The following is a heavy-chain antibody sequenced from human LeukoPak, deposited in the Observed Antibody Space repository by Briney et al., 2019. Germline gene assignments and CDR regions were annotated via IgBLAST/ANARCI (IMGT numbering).Heavy chain of an antibody. V-gene: IGHV3-23*01. CDR2: ITSSGAAT. CDR1: GFTFSSYA. D-gene: IGHD3-22*01. Sequence: GGSLRLSCAASGFTFSSYAMSWVRQAPGKGLEWVSSITSSGAATYYADSVKGRFTTSRDNSDNTLYLQMNSLRAEDTAVYYCAKDRPNYYGSNGHYYKLNGDCWGQGTLVTVSS. J-gene: IGHJ4*02. CDR3: AKDRPNYYGSNGHYYKLNGDC.